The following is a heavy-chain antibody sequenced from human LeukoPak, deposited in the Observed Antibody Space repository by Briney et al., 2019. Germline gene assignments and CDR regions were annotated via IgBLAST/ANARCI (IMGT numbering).Heavy chain of an antibody. D-gene: IGHD1-26*01. CDR1: GFTFSSYA. CDR2: ISYDGSNK. CDR3: ARPPPWELLHFDY. J-gene: IGHJ4*02. Sequence: GGSLRLSCAASGFTFSSYAMHWVRQAPGKGLEWVAVISYDGSNKYYADSVKDRFTISRDNSKNTLYLQMNSLRAEDTAVCYCARPPPWELLHFDYWGQGTLVTVSS. V-gene: IGHV3-30*04.